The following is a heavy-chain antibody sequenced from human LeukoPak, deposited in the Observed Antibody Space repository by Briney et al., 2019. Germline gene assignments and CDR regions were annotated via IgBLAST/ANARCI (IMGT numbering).Heavy chain of an antibody. J-gene: IGHJ4*02. CDR3: ARASACGGDCYGEIDY. D-gene: IGHD2-21*02. CDR1: GGSISSSSYY. Sequence: PSETLSLTCTVSGGSISSSSYYWGWIRQPPGKGLEWIGSIYYSGSTYYNPSLKSRVTISVDTSKNQFSLKLSSVTAADTAVYYCARASACGGDCYGEIDYWGQGTLVTVSS. CDR2: IYYSGST. V-gene: IGHV4-39*07.